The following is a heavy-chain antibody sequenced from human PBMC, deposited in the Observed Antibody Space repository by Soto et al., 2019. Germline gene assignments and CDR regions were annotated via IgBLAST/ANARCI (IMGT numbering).Heavy chain of an antibody. V-gene: IGHV4-61*01. CDR2: IYYSGST. Sequence: SETLSLTCTVSGGSVSSGSYYWSWIRQPPGKGLEWIGYIYYSGSTNYNPSLKSRVTISVDTSKNQFSLKLSSVTAADTAVYYCARDRRVRTYYYYGMDLWGRGTTVTVSS. J-gene: IGHJ6*02. CDR3: ARDRRVRTYYYYGMDL. CDR1: GGSVSSGSYY. D-gene: IGHD1-7*01.